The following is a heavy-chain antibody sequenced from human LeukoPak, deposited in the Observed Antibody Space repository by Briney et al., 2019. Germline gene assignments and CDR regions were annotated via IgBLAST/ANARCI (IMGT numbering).Heavy chain of an antibody. V-gene: IGHV3-64D*06. D-gene: IGHD5/OR15-5a*01. J-gene: IGHJ4*02. Sequence: PGGSLRLSCAASGFTFSSYGMHWVRQAPGKGLEYVSAISPNGGSTYYADSVKGRFTISRDNSKNTLYLQMSSLRVEDTAVYYCARDSLGMSTLDSWGQGTLVTVSS. CDR3: ARDSLGMSTLDS. CDR1: GFTFSSYG. CDR2: ISPNGGST.